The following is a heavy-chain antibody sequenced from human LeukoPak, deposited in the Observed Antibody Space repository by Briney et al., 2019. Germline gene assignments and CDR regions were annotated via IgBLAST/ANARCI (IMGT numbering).Heavy chain of an antibody. J-gene: IGHJ4*02. V-gene: IGHV4-39*01. CDR3: ARHSWGSYRDNFDY. D-gene: IGHD3-16*02. CDR2: IYYSGST. CDR1: GGSISSSSYY. Sequence: SETLSLTCTVSGGSISSSSYYWGWIRQPPGKGLEWIESIYYSGSTYYNPSLKSRVTISVDTSKNRFSLKLSSVTAADTAVYYCARHSWGSYRDNFDYWGQGTLVTVSS.